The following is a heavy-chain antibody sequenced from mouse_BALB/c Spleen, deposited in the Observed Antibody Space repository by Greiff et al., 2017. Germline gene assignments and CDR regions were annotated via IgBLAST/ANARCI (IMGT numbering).Heavy chain of an antibody. CDR1: GFTFSSYG. V-gene: IGHV5-6-3*01. D-gene: IGHD4-1*02. Sequence: EVQLVESGGGLVQPGGSLKLSCAASGFTFSSYGMSWVRQTPDKRLELVATINSNGGSTYYPDSVKGRFTISRDNAKNTQYLQMSSLKSEDTAMYYGTTNWDDFDYWGQGTTVTVSS. J-gene: IGHJ2*01. CDR2: INSNGGST. CDR3: TTNWDDFDY.